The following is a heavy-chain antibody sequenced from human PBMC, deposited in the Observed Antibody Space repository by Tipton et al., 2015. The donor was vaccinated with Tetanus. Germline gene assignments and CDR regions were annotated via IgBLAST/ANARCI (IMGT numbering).Heavy chain of an antibody. J-gene: IGHJ6*02. V-gene: IGHV3-53*01. CDR2: LYSDGRT. D-gene: IGHD1-1*01. Sequence: AVSDSIASHSYVTWVRQAPGKGLEWVSVLYSDGRTDYADSVKGRLTISRDHAKNTVYLQMNSLRAEDTAVYFCARRSLTNYGLDVWGQGTPVTVSS. CDR1: DSIASHSY. CDR3: ARRSLTNYGLDV.